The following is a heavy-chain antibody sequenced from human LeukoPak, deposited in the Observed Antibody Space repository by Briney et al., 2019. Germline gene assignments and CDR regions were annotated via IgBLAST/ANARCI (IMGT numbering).Heavy chain of an antibody. J-gene: IGHJ4*02. Sequence: SVKVSCKASGGTFSSYAISWARQAPGQGLEWMGGIIPIFGTANYAQKFQGRVTITTDESTSTAYMELSSLRSEDTAVYYCARASKLGYCSSTSCYTHDYWGQGTLVTVSS. CDR2: IIPIFGTA. CDR1: GGTFSSYA. V-gene: IGHV1-69*05. D-gene: IGHD2-2*02. CDR3: ARASKLGYCSSTSCYTHDY.